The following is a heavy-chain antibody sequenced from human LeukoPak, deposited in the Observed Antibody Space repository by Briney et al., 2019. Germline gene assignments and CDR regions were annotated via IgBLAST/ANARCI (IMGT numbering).Heavy chain of an antibody. CDR3: ARHIYSYDFMIYYMDV. CDR1: GYSFARYW. J-gene: IGHJ6*03. D-gene: IGHD5-18*01. V-gene: IGHV5-51*01. CDR2: IYPDDSGT. Sequence: GESLKISCKGSGYSFARYWIGWVRQMPRKGLEWMGIIYPDDSGTRYSPSFQGQVTISADKSLSTAYLQWSSLKASDTAMYYCARHIYSYDFMIYYMDVWGKGTTVTVSS.